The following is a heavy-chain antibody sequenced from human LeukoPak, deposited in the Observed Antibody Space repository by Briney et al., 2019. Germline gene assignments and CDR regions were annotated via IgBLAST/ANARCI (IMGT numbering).Heavy chain of an antibody. J-gene: IGHJ5*02. CDR1: GGSISSSSYY. CDR2: MYHSGNT. D-gene: IGHD6-19*01. V-gene: IGHV4-39*01. Sequence: PSETLSLTCAVSGGSISSSSYYWGWIRQPPGEGLEWSGSMYHSGNTQYNPSLKSRVAISVDTSKNQFSLKLSSVTAEDTAGYYCARVTRYPAIAVAGFDPWGQGTLVTVSS. CDR3: ARVTRYPAIAVAGFDP.